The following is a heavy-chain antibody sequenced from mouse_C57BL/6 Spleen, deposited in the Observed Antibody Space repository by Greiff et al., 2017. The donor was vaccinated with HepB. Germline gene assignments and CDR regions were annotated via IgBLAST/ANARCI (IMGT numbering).Heavy chain of an antibody. CDR2: IYPGDGDT. J-gene: IGHJ1*03. Sequence: VKLMESGPELVKPGASVKISCKASGYAFSSSWMNWVKQRPGKGLEWIGRIYPGDGDTNYNGKFKGKATLTADKSSSTAYMQLSSLTSEDSAVYFCARREGTWGYFDVWGTGTTVTVSS. D-gene: IGHD3-3*01. CDR3: ARREGTWGYFDV. CDR1: GYAFSSSW. V-gene: IGHV1-82*01.